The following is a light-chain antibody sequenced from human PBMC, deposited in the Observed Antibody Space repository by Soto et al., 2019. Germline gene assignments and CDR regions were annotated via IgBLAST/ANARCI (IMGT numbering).Light chain of an antibody. CDR3: QQYGSSPPT. V-gene: IGKV3-20*01. J-gene: IGKJ1*01. CDR2: GAS. CDR1: QTISSTY. Sequence: EIVLTQSPGTLSLSPGDRATLSCRASQTISSTYLAWYQQKPGQAPRLLIYGASTRATGIPARFSGSGSGTDFTLTINRLEPEDFALYYCQQYGSSPPTFGQGTKVDI.